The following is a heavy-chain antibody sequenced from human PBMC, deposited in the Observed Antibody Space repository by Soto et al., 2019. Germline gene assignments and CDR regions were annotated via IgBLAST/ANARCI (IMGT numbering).Heavy chain of an antibody. CDR3: ARHPERIAQNEWFDP. J-gene: IGHJ5*02. CDR1: GFTFSSYS. V-gene: IGHV3-48*01. Sequence: GGTLRLTCAASGFTFSSYSMNWVRQAPGKGLEWVSYISSSSSTIYFADSVKGLFTISREKAKNSLYLQMNSLRAEDTPVYDCARHPERIAQNEWFDPWGQGTLVTVS. D-gene: IGHD6-13*01. CDR2: ISSSSSTI.